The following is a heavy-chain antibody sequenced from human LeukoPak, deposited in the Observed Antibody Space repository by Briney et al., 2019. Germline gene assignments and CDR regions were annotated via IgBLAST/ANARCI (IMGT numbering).Heavy chain of an antibody. CDR2: ISGSGGST. D-gene: IGHD6-13*01. CDR3: AKSGMRQPSSFDY. CDR1: GFTFSSYA. V-gene: IGHV3-23*01. J-gene: IGHJ4*02. Sequence: PGGSLRLSCAASGFTFSSYAMSWVRQAPGKGREWVSIISGSGGSTNYPDSVKGRFTISRDNSKNTLYLEMNTLRAEDTAVYYCAKSGMRQPSSFDYWGQGTLVTVSS.